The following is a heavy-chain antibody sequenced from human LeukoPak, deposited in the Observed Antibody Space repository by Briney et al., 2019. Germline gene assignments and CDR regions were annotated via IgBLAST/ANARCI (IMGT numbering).Heavy chain of an antibody. V-gene: IGHV3-7*01. D-gene: IGHD6-13*01. CDR2: IKQDGGEK. CDR1: AFTFSSYW. J-gene: IGHJ4*02. Sequence: AVSLTLSCAASAFTFSSYWMSWLRQAPGQGLEWVANIKQDGGEKYHAYSVKGRFTISRDNAKNSMYLQMNSLGDEDTAVYYCATIVPGYGSRRHYFDNWDQGTLVTVSS. CDR3: ATIVPGYGSRRHYFDN.